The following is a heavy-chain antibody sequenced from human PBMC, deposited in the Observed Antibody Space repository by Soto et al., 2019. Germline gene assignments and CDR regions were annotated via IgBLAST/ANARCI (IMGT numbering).Heavy chain of an antibody. V-gene: IGHV1-3*01. CDR2: INAGNGNT. D-gene: IGHD2-8*01. J-gene: IGHJ5*02. Sequence: ASVKVSCKASGYTFTSYAMHWVRQAPGQRLEWMGWINAGNGNTKYSQKFQGRVTITRDTSASTAYMELSSLRSEDTAVYYCARAPLNGVCYSGCGWFDPWGQGTLVTVSS. CDR3: ARAPLNGVCYSGCGWFDP. CDR1: GYTFTSYA.